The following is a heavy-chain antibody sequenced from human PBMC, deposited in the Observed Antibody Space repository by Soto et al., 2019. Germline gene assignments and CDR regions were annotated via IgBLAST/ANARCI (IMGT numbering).Heavy chain of an antibody. D-gene: IGHD6-25*01. CDR3: VRGGRGYTRDDVFDV. J-gene: IGHJ3*01. CDR1: GFTFSSYS. CDR2: ISAYSSPI. V-gene: IGHV3-21*06. Sequence: EVQLVESGGGLVKPGGSLRLSCVDSGFTFSSYSMNWVRQAPGKGLEWVSSISAYSSPIFYADSVKGRFTISRDNAKNSLYLQMNSLRAADTAVYYCVRGGRGYTRDDVFDVWGQGTMVTVSP.